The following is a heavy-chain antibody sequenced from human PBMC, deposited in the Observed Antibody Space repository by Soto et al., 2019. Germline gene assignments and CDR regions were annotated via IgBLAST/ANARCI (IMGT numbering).Heavy chain of an antibody. D-gene: IGHD3-9*01. Sequence: EGQLLESGEGLVQPGGSLKLSCAASGFTFSNYAMSWVRQAPGKGLEWVSGIGGSGSNTYSADSVKGRFTISRDNSKNTLFLQMNSLRAEDTAEYYCARVVRYFDTPYGMDVWGQGTTVTVSS. CDR2: IGGSGSNT. J-gene: IGHJ6*02. CDR1: GFTFSNYA. V-gene: IGHV3-23*01. CDR3: ARVVRYFDTPYGMDV.